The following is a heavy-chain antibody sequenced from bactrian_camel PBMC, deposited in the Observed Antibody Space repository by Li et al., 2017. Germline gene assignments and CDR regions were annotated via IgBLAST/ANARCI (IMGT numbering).Heavy chain of an antibody. D-gene: IGHD2*01. Sequence: VQLVESGGRLVQPGGSLRLSCAASGLTFSTTDMAWNRQSPGKGLEWVSSVNSRGDTTYYADSVKGRVTISRDNAKSTAYLQLDNLKPEDTATYYCVADSRLYRRLRAIDFRNWGQGTQVTVS. CDR1: GLTFSTTD. V-gene: IGHV3S40*01. J-gene: IGHJ6*01. CDR2: VNSRGDTT. CDR3: VADSRLYRRLRAIDFRN.